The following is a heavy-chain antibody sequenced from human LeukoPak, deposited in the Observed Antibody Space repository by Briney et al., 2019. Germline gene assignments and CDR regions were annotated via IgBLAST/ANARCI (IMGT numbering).Heavy chain of an antibody. D-gene: IGHD1-26*01. V-gene: IGHV4-34*01. CDR1: GGSFSGYY. CDR2: ISYNGIT. CDR3: ARRPGHTWDMGNWFDP. J-gene: IGHJ5*02. Sequence: SETLSLTCAVYGGSFSGYYWSWIRQPPGMGLEWIGSISYNGITYYNPSLKSRASVSVDTSKNQFSLNLNSVTAADTAIYYCARRPGHTWDMGNWFDPWGQGTLVTVSS.